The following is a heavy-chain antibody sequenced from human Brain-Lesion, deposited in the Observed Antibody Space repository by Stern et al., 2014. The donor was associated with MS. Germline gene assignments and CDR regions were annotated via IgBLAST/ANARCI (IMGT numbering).Heavy chain of an antibody. V-gene: IGHV1-69*06. Sequence: QVQLVESGPEVKKPGSSVQVSCKASGGTFGTYPITWLRQAPGQGLEWMGRIIPIFGSPNHAQKFQGRVTITADRSTTTVYMKLSSLKSDDAAVYYCAKDGPALVTNWFDPWGRGTLVTVSS. CDR3: AKDGPALVTNWFDP. J-gene: IGHJ5*02. D-gene: IGHD5-18*01. CDR1: GGTFGTYP. CDR2: IIPIFGSP.